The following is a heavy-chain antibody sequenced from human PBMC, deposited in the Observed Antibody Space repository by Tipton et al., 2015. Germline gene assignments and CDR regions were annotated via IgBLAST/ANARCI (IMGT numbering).Heavy chain of an antibody. CDR1: SDSINKYY. D-gene: IGHD4-17*01. CDR2: IQYSGST. V-gene: IGHV4-59*01. CDR3: ARFDYGDYLTGFDP. J-gene: IGHJ5*02. Sequence: LRLSCTVSSDSINKYYWSWIRQPPGKELEWIGYIQYSGSTNYNPSLKSRVTISVDTSKNQFSLKLSSVTAADTAVYYCARFDYGDYLTGFDPWGQGTLVTVSS.